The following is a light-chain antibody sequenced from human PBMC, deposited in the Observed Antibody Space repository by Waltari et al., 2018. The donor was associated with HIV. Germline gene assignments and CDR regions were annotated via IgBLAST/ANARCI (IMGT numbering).Light chain of an antibody. Sequence: EIVLAQSPDTLSLSPGERAILSCRASQSVNSGYLAWYQQRPGQAPRLLIFDTSRRASGIPDRFSGSGSGTDFTLTISSLEPEDFAVYYCQQYGNSPPCTFGQGTKLGIK. CDR2: DTS. J-gene: IGKJ2*02. V-gene: IGKV3-20*01. CDR1: QSVNSGY. CDR3: QQYGNSPPCT.